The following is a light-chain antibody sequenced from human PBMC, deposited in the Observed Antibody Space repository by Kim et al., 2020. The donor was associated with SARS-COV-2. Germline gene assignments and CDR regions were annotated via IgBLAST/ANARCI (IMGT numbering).Light chain of an antibody. CDR3: QEFNSYPYS. CDR2: AAS. CDR1: QGIGSTF. Sequence: ASVGDRVTITCRASQGIGSTFLAWYQQKPGKAPNLLSYAASTLQSGVPSRFSGSGSGTDFTLTISSLQPEYFATYYCQEFNSYPYSFGQGTKLEI. J-gene: IGKJ2*03. V-gene: IGKV1-9*01.